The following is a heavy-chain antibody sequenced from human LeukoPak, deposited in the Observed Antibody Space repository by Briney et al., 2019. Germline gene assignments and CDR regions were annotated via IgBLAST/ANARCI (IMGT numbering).Heavy chain of an antibody. D-gene: IGHD6-13*01. CDR1: GFSFSSYS. CDR2: ISSSGSII. Sequence: GSLRLSCAASGFSFSSYSMNWVRQAPGKGPEWVSHISSSGSIIYYANSVKGRFTISRDNAKNSLYLQMNSLRAEDTAVYYCAKDVGSSWSYYFDYWGQGTLVTVSS. V-gene: IGHV3-48*04. CDR3: AKDVGSSWSYYFDY. J-gene: IGHJ4*02.